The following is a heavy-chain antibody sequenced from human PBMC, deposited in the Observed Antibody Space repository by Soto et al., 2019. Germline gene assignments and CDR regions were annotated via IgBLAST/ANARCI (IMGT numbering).Heavy chain of an antibody. J-gene: IGHJ4*02. Sequence: GGSLRLSCAASGFPFSSYGMHWVRQAPGKGLEWVAVIWYDGSNKYYADSVKGRLTISRDNSKNTLYLQMNSLRAEDTAVYYCARNEDSSSSFDYWGQGTLVTVSS. D-gene: IGHD6-6*01. CDR1: GFPFSSYG. V-gene: IGHV3-33*01. CDR3: ARNEDSSSSFDY. CDR2: IWYDGSNK.